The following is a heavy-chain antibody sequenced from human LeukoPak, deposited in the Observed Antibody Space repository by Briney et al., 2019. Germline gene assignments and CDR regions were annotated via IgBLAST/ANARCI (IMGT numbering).Heavy chain of an antibody. J-gene: IGHJ4*02. V-gene: IGHV3-33*01. CDR1: GFTFSNYT. Sequence: GGSLRLSCAASGFTFSNYTMHWVRQAPGKGLEWVSVIWFDASNTYSPDSVKGRFTISRDNSKNTVYLQMNSLRGEDTAVYYCARGSTKGAHFDYWGQGSLVTVSS. CDR2: IWFDASNT. CDR3: ARGSTKGAHFDY.